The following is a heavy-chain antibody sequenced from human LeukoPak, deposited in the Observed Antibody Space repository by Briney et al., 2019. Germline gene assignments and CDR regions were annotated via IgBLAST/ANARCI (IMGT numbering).Heavy chain of an antibody. J-gene: IGHJ6*04. CDR1: GFSVSTNH. Sequence: GGSLRLSCAVSGFSVSTNHMSWVRQAPGKELEWVSVIYIDGNTYYADSVKGRFTISRDNSKNTVFLQMNSLRAEDTAVYYCARDREVVTAKAQMDVWGKGTTVTVFS. D-gene: IGHD2-21*02. CDR3: ARDREVVTAKAQMDV. V-gene: IGHV3-53*01. CDR2: IYIDGNT.